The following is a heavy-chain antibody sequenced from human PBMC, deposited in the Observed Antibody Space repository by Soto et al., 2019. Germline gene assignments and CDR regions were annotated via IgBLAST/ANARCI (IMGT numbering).Heavy chain of an antibody. V-gene: IGHV1-69*12. Sequence: QVQLVQSGAEVKKPGSSVKVSCKASGGTFSDYAVSWSRQAPEEGLEWMGGIIPIFGTPNYGQKFQGRLTITADASTITVYMELGSRRSEDTAVSYCARRMAREVMVYYYGMEVWGQGTTVTFS. D-gene: IGHD3-10*01. CDR3: ARRMAREVMVYYYGMEV. CDR1: GGTFSDYA. CDR2: IIPIFGTP. J-gene: IGHJ6*02.